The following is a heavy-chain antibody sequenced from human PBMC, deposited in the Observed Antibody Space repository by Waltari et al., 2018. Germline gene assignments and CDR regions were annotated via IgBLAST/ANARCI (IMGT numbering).Heavy chain of an antibody. CDR3: AGAGILTGYYKKKPLRGFDY. D-gene: IGHD3-9*01. V-gene: IGHV1-69*05. CDR2: IIPILGTA. Sequence: QVQLVQSGAEVKKPGSSVKVSCKASGGTFSSYAISWVRQAPGQGLEWMGGIIPILGTANDARKSQGRGTSTTDESTSTAYMERSSRRSEDTAVYYCAGAGILTGYYKKKPLRGFDYWGQGTLVTVSS. J-gene: IGHJ4*02. CDR1: GGTFSSYA.